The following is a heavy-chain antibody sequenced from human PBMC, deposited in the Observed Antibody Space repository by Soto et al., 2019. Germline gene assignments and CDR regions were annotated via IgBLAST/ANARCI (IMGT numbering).Heavy chain of an antibody. CDR2: ISYDGSNK. CDR1: GFTFSSYG. J-gene: IGHJ4*02. D-gene: IGHD6-13*01. Sequence: QVQLVESGGGVVQPGRSLRLSCAASGFTFSSYGMHWVRQAPGKGLEWVAVISYDGSNKYYADSVKGRFTISRDNSKNTLYLQMNSLRAEDTAVYYCAKDFSGIAAAGTLYYFDYLGQGTLVTVSS. V-gene: IGHV3-30*18. CDR3: AKDFSGIAAAGTLYYFDY.